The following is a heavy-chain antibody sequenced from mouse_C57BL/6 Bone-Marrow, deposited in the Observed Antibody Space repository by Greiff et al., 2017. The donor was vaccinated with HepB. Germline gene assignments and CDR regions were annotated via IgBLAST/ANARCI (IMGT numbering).Heavy chain of an antibody. V-gene: IGHV5-6*02. CDR3: ARHTTYDY. D-gene: IGHD1-1*01. Sequence: DVKLVESGGDLVKPGGSLKLSCAASGFTFSSYGMSWVRQTPDKRLEWVATISSGGSYTYYPDSVKGRFTISRDNAKNTLYLQMSSLKSEDTAMYYCARHTTYDYWGQGTTLTVSS. CDR2: ISSGGSYT. J-gene: IGHJ2*01. CDR1: GFTFSSYG.